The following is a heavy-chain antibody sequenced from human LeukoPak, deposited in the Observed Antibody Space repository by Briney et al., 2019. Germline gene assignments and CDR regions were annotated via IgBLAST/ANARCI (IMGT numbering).Heavy chain of an antibody. CDR2: INPSGSST. Sequence: ASVKVSCKASGYTFTSYYMHGVRQPPAQGREGMGIINPSGSSTSYAQTFQGRVTMTRDTSTSTVYMELSSLRSEDTAVYYCARGGGSHYYDSSGYYSGFDYWGQGTLVTVSS. V-gene: IGHV1-46*01. J-gene: IGHJ4*02. D-gene: IGHD3-22*01. CDR1: GYTFTSYY. CDR3: ARGGGSHYYDSSGYYSGFDY.